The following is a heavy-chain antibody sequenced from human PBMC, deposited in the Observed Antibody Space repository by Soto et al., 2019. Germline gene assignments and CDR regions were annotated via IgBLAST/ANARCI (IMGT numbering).Heavy chain of an antibody. D-gene: IGHD3-3*01. CDR1: GYTFTGYY. CDR2: INPNSGGT. V-gene: IGHV1-2*02. CDR3: ARDYNFWSGYYYYGMDV. J-gene: IGHJ6*02. Sequence: ASVKVSCKASGYTFTGYYMHWVRQAPGQGLEWMGWINPNSGGTNYAQKFQGRVTMTRDTSISTAYMELSRLRSDDTVVYYCARDYNFWSGYYYYGMDVWGQGTTVTVS.